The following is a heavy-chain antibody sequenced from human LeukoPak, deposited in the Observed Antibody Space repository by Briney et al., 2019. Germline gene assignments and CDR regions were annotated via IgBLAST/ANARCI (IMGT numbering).Heavy chain of an antibody. Sequence: PGGSLRLSCAASGFTFSSYAMSWVRQAPGKGLEWVSVISGSGGATYYADSVKGRFIISRDNSKNTLSLQMNSLRAEDTAVYYCAMDSSWLPLKFDYWGQGTLVTVST. CDR1: GFTFSSYA. CDR2: ISGSGGAT. J-gene: IGHJ4*02. V-gene: IGHV3-23*01. D-gene: IGHD5-24*01. CDR3: AMDSSWLPLKFDY.